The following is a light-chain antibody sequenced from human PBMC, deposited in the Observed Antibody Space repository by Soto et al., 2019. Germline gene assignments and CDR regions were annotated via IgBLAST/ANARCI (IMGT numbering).Light chain of an antibody. V-gene: IGKV3-15*01. J-gene: IGKJ5*01. CDR1: QDVTTN. CDR2: DIS. Sequence: EISMTQFPAILSASPGGGATLSCRAAQDVTTNFAWYQLRRGQLPRLLIYDISTRATGVPARFSGSGSGTEFTLTISGLQSEDFALYFCQQYNNWPFSFGPGTRLEIK. CDR3: QQYNNWPFS.